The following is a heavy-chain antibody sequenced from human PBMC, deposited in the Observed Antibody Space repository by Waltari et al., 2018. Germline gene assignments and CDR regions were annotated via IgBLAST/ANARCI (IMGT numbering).Heavy chain of an antibody. Sequence: QVQLVHSGAEVKKPGASTKVSCKASGYIFTGYYRHWVRKAPGQGLEWMGRINPNSGATNYTQKFQGRVTMTRDKSISTAYMELSRLRSDDTAVYYCAREGPEGLDYGGQGTLVTVSS. V-gene: IGHV1-2*06. CDR1: GYIFTGYY. CDR2: INPNSGAT. J-gene: IGHJ4*02. CDR3: AREGPEGLDY.